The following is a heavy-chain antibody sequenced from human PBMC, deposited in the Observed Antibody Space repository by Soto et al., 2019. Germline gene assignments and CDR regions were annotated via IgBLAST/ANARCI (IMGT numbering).Heavy chain of an antibody. CDR1: GGTFSSYA. D-gene: IGHD6-13*01. V-gene: IGHV1-69*13. J-gene: IGHJ4*02. CDR3: ARGIAAAGWPFDY. CDR2: IIPIFGTA. Sequence: GASVKVSCKASGGTFSSYAISWVRQAPGQGREWMGGIIPIFGTANYAQKFQGRVTITADESTSTAYMELSSLRSEDTAVYYCARGIAAAGWPFDYWGQGTLVTVSS.